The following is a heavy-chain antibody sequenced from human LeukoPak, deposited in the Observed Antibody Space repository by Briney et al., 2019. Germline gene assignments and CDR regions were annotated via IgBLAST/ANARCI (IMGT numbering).Heavy chain of an antibody. D-gene: IGHD3-10*01. CDR1: GFTFSSYT. Sequence: GGSLTLSCAASGFTFSSYTMTWVRHPPDNWLQWASTISVIGENTYYADSVKGRFTISRDTSTSTLYLQMHSLRDEDTAVYYCAKYGSGSYYNGLYWGQGTLVTVSS. V-gene: IGHV3-23*01. CDR2: ISVIGENT. J-gene: IGHJ4*02. CDR3: AKYGSGSYYNGLY.